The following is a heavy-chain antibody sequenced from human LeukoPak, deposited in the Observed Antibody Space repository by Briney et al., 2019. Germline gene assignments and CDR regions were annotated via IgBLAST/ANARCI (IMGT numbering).Heavy chain of an antibody. J-gene: IGHJ4*02. CDR1: GFTFSSYG. CDR2: ISYDGSGK. Sequence: GRSLSLSCAASGFTFSSYGMHWVRQAPGKGLEWVAVISYDGSGKYFADSVKGRFTISRDNSKNTLYLQMNSLTAEDTAVYYCARAYFGYVSGSTFDYWGQGTLVTVSS. CDR3: ARAYFGYVSGSTFDY. V-gene: IGHV3-30*03. D-gene: IGHD3-10*01.